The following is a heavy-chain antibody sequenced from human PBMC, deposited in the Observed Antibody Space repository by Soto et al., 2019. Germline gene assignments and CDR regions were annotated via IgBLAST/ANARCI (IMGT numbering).Heavy chain of an antibody. CDR2: IHHSGKT. CDR1: GGPISSTNW. V-gene: IGHV4-4*02. J-gene: IGHJ4*02. D-gene: IGHD6-19*01. Sequence: PSETLSLTWAVSGGPISSTNWWTWVRQPPGEGLEWIGEIHHSGKTNYKSSLKGRVTMSVDKSKNQFSLKLSSVTAADTAVYYCARNGYSSGWYHFDHWGQGTLVTVSS. CDR3: ARNGYSSGWYHFDH.